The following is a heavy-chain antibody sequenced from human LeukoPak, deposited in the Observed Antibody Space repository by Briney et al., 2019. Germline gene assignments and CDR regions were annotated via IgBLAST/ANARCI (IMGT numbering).Heavy chain of an antibody. Sequence: PSETLSLTCTGSGGSFSTYYWSWIRQPAGKGLEWIGHIYTSGTTNYNPSLKSRVTMSIDTSKNQFSLKLSSVTAADTAIYYCARDAKYYYGSRTYFFFEYWGQGTLLTVSS. J-gene: IGHJ4*02. CDR2: IYTSGTT. D-gene: IGHD3-10*01. CDR1: GGSFSTYY. V-gene: IGHV4-4*07. CDR3: ARDAKYYYGSRTYFFFEY.